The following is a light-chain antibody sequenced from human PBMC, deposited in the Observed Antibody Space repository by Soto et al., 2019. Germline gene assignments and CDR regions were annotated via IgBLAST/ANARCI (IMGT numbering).Light chain of an antibody. Sequence: EIALTQSPGTLCFSPGERATLSCRASQSVTSSYLAWYQQKPGQAPRLLIYGASSRATGIPDRFSGSGSGTDFTLTISRLEPEDFAVYYCQQYGSSPLITFGQGTRLEIK. J-gene: IGKJ5*01. CDR1: QSVTSSY. CDR2: GAS. V-gene: IGKV3-20*01. CDR3: QQYGSSPLIT.